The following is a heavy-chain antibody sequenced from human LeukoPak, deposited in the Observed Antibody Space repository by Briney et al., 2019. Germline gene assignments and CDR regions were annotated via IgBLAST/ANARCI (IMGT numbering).Heavy chain of an antibody. D-gene: IGHD2-2*01. CDR3: ARASGYCSSTSCYGVFHRNWFDH. Sequence: PSETLSLTCAVYGGSFSGYYWSWLRQPPGKGLEWIGEINHSGSTNYNPSLKSRVTISVDTSKNQFSLKLSSVTAADTAVYYCARASGYCSSTSCYGVFHRNWFDHWGQGTLVTVSS. CDR1: GGSFSGYY. J-gene: IGHJ5*02. CDR2: INHSGST. V-gene: IGHV4-34*01.